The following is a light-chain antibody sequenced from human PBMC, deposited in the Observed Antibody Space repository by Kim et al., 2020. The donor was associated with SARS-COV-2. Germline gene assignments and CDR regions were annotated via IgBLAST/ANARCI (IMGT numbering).Light chain of an antibody. CDR3: QQTYSSPPT. CDR1: QSINSY. V-gene: IGKV1-39*01. Sequence: DIQMTQSPSSLSASVGESVTITCRASQSINSYLNWYQQTPGKAPKILIFSTSNLQSGVPSRFRGGASGTEFTLTISNLQPEDFATYYCQQTYSSPPTFGQGTKLEI. CDR2: STS. J-gene: IGKJ2*01.